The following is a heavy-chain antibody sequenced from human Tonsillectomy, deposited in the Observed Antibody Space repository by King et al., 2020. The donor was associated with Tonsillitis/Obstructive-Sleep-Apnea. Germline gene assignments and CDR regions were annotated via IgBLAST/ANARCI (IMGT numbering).Heavy chain of an antibody. Sequence: QLQESGPGLVKPSETLSLTCIVSDGSISNNYWTWIRQPPGEGMEWIGYINYSGNTNYNPSLKSRVTVSIDTSKNQFSLRLSSVTTADTAMYYCARRGNWGFFDYWGQGTLVTVSS. CDR1: DGSISNNY. D-gene: IGHD7-27*01. CDR2: INYSGNT. CDR3: ARRGNWGFFDY. J-gene: IGHJ4*02. V-gene: IGHV4-59*01.